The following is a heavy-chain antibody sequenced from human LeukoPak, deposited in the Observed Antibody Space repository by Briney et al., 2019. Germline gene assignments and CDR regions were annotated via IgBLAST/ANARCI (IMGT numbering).Heavy chain of an antibody. D-gene: IGHD2-21*02. CDR3: AKVKGVSCGGDCSPDFDY. J-gene: IGHJ4*02. CDR1: GFTFSSYA. CDR2: ISGSGGST. Sequence: GGSLRLSCAASGFTFSSYAMSWVRQAPGKGLEWVSAISGSGGSTYYADSVKGRFTISRDNSKNTLYLQMNSLRAEDTAVYYCAKVKGVSCGGDCSPDFDYWGQGTLVTASS. V-gene: IGHV3-23*01.